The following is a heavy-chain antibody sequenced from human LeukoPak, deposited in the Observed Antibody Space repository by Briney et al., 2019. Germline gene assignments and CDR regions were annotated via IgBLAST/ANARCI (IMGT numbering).Heavy chain of an antibody. CDR2: IRYDGRNK. J-gene: IGHJ4*02. CDR3: EKIGCDFRGVCDL. V-gene: IGHV3-30*02. D-gene: IGHD3-16*01. CDR1: RLTFSSYG. Sequence: PGGSLRLSCAASRLTFSSYGMHWVGQAPGKGLACVAFIRYDGRNKYYAGSVKGRFTISRDNSKKTLYLQINRLKAEDPAVYDLEKIGCDFRGVCDLWGQGTLASVSS.